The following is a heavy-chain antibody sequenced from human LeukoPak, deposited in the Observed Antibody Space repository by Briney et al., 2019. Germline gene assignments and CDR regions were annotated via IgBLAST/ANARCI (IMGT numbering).Heavy chain of an antibody. CDR1: GYTFNIYG. Sequence: ASVKVSCKASGYTFNIYGIIWVRQAPGQGLEWVGWISTYNGNTNYAPNIQDRVTMTTDTSTSTAYMELRSLRSDDTAVYYCARDQGGVGYWGQGTLVTVSS. CDR2: ISTYNGNT. V-gene: IGHV1-18*01. CDR3: ARDQGGVGY. J-gene: IGHJ4*02. D-gene: IGHD3-16*01.